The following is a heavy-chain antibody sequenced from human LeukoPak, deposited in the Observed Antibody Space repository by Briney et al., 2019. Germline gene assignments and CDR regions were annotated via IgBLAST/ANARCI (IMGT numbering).Heavy chain of an antibody. CDR2: IRYDGSNK. D-gene: IGHD3-10*01. Sequence: GGSLRLSCAASGFTFSSYGMHWVRQAPGKGLEWVAFIRYDGSNKYYADSVKGRFTISRDNSKNTLYLQMNSLRAEDTAVYYCAKCHHYYGSGSYYNVLYYFDYWGQGTLVTVSS. J-gene: IGHJ4*02. CDR3: AKCHHYYGSGSYYNVLYYFDY. V-gene: IGHV3-30*02. CDR1: GFTFSSYG.